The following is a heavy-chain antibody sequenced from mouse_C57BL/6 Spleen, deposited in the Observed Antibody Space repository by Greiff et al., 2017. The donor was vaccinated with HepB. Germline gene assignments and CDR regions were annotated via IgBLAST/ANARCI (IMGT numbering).Heavy chain of an antibody. CDR2: ISSGGDYI. J-gene: IGHJ4*01. CDR1: GFTFSSYA. V-gene: IGHV5-9-1*02. CDR3: TRDRSPYYGISYGRRYYYAMDD. D-gene: IGHD1-1*01. Sequence: EVHLVESGEGLVKPGGSLKLSCAASGFTFSSYAMSWVRQTPEKRLEWVAYISSGGDYIYYADTVKGRFTISRDNARNTLYLQMSSLKSEDTAMYYCTRDRSPYYGISYGRRYYYAMDDWGQGTSVTVSS.